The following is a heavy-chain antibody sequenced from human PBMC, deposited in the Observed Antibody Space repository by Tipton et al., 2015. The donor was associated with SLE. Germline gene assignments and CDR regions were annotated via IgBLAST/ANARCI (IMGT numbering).Heavy chain of an antibody. Sequence: RSLRLSCAASGFTFSSYAMHWVRQAPGKGMEWVAVISYDGSNKYYADTVKGRFTISRDNSKNTLYLQMNSLRAEDTAVYYCAREVMATWGFDYWGRGTLVTVSS. CDR2: ISYDGSNK. V-gene: IGHV3-30*04. CDR1: GFTFSSYA. D-gene: IGHD5-24*01. CDR3: AREVMATWGFDY. J-gene: IGHJ4*02.